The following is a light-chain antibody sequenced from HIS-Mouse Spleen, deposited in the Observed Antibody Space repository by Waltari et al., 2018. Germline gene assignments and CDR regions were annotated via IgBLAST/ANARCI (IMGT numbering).Light chain of an antibody. CDR1: KLGDKY. CDR3: QAWDSSTVV. Sequence: SYELTQPPSVSVSPGQTASITCSGDKLGDKYACWYQQKPGQSPVLVSYQDSKRPSGSPERFSGSNSWNTATLTISGTQAMDEADYYCQAWDSSTVVFGGGTKLTVL. V-gene: IGLV3-1*01. CDR2: QDS. J-gene: IGLJ2*01.